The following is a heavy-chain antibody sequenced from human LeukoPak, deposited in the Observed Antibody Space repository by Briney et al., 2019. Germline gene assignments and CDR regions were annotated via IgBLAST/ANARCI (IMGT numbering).Heavy chain of an antibody. D-gene: IGHD6-13*01. CDR1: GYSISSGYY. J-gene: IGHJ4*02. V-gene: IGHV4-38-2*02. CDR2: IYHSGST. Sequence: SETLSLTCTVSGYSISSGYYWGWIRQPPGKGLEWIGSIYHSGSTNYNPSLKSRVTISVDTSKNQFSLKLSSVTAADTAVYYCARRPSSWRLDYWGQGTLVTVSS. CDR3: ARRPSSWRLDY.